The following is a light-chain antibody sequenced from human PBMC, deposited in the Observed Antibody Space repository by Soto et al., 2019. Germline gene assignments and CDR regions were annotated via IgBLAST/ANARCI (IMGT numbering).Light chain of an antibody. V-gene: IGKV3-15*01. CDR2: GAS. CDR1: QSVSSN. CDR3: QQYNKWPPT. Sequence: GMTQSPATLSVSPGERATLSCGASQSVSSNLAWFQQEPGQAPRLLIYGASTRDTGISARFSGSGSGTEFTLTISSLQSGDFAVYHCQQYNKWPPTFGQGSKVDIK. J-gene: IGKJ1*01.